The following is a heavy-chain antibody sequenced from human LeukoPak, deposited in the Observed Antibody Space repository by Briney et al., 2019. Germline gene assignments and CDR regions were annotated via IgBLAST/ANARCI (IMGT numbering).Heavy chain of an antibody. CDR3: ALGIVGATGRSYYYYGMDV. CDR2: IIPILGIA. Sequence: GASVKVSCKASGYTFTGYYMHWVRQAPGQGLEWMGWIIPILGIANYAQKFQGRVTITADKSTSTAYMELSSLRSEDTAVYYCALGIVGATGRSYYYYGMDVWGQGTTVTVSS. V-gene: IGHV1-69*10. J-gene: IGHJ6*02. D-gene: IGHD1-26*01. CDR1: GYTFTGYY.